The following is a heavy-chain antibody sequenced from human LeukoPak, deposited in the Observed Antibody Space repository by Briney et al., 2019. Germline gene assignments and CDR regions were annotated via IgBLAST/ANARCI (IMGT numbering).Heavy chain of an antibody. D-gene: IGHD3-10*01. J-gene: IGHJ4*02. CDR3: ASDDGHLQYYYGSGSPIN. CDR1: GGSISSGSYY. CDR2: IYTSGST. Sequence: SGTLSLTCTVSGGSISSGSYYWSWIRQPAGKGLEWIGRIYTSGSTNYNPSLKSRVTISVDTSKNQFSLKLSSVTAADTAVYYCASDDGHLQYYYGSGSPINWGQGTLVTVSS. V-gene: IGHV4-61*02.